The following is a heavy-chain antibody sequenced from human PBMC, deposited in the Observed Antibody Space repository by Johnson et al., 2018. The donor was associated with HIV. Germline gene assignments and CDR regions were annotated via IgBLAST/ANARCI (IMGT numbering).Heavy chain of an antibody. V-gene: IGHV3-30*04. CDR3: AKDYSSILSAFDI. D-gene: IGHD6-13*01. CDR2: ISYDGSNK. J-gene: IGHJ3*02. Sequence: QVQVVESGGGVVQPGRSLRLSCAASGFTFSSYAMHWVRQAPGKGLEWEAVISYDGSNKYYADSVKGRFTISRDNSKNTLYLQMNSLSAEDTAVYYCAKDYSSILSAFDIWGQGTMVTVSS. CDR1: GFTFSSYA.